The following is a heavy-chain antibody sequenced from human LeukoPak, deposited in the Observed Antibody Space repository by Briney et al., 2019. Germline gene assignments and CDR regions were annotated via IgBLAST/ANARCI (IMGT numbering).Heavy chain of an antibody. J-gene: IGHJ4*02. CDR3: ARVRSHYDSSGFHYDY. D-gene: IGHD3-22*01. CDR2: ISSTSSYI. CDR1: GFTFSSYA. V-gene: IGHV3-21*01. Sequence: GGSLRLSCAASGFTFSSYAMSWVRQAPGKGLEWVSSISSTSSYIYYPDSVKGRFTISRDNAQNSLYLQMNSLRAEDTAVYYCARVRSHYDSSGFHYDYWGQGTLVTVSS.